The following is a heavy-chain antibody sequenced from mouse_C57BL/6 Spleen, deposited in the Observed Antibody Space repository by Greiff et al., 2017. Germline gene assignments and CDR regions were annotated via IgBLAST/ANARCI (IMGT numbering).Heavy chain of an antibody. J-gene: IGHJ4*01. V-gene: IGHV5-17*01. CDR2: ISSGSSTI. CDR3: ARRETAQASGYAMDD. D-gene: IGHD3-2*02. Sequence: EVLLVESGGGLVKPGGSLKLSCAASGFTFSDYGMPWVRQAPEKGLEWVAYISSGSSTIYYADTVKGRFTISRDNAKNTLFLQMTSLRSEDTAMYYGARRETAQASGYAMDDWGQGTSVTVSS. CDR1: GFTFSDYG.